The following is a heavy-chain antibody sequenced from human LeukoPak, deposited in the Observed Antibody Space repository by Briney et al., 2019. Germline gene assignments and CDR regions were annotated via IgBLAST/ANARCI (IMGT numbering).Heavy chain of an antibody. V-gene: IGHV3-30-3*01. Sequence: PGGSLRLSCAASGFTFSSYAMHWVRQAPGKGLEWVAVISYDGSNKYYADSVKGRFTISRDNSKNTLYLQMNSLRAEDTAVYYCARAGFDCWGQGTLVTVSS. J-gene: IGHJ4*02. CDR2: ISYDGSNK. CDR3: ARAGFDC. CDR1: GFTFSSYA.